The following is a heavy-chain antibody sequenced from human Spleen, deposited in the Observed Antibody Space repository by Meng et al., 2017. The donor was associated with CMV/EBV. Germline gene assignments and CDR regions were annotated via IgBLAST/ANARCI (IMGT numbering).Heavy chain of an antibody. V-gene: IGHV3-21*01. CDR3: ARESNPDALDM. CDR1: GFTFSSYS. J-gene: IGHJ3*02. CDR2: ISSSSSYI. Sequence: ETLSLTCAASGFTFSSYSMNWVRQAPGKGLEWVSSISSSSSYIYYADSVKGRFTISRDNTKNSLYLQMNSLRAEDTALYYRARESNPDALDMWGQGTMVTVSS.